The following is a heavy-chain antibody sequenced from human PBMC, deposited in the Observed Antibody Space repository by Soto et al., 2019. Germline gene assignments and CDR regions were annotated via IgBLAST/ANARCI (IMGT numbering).Heavy chain of an antibody. CDR1: GGSISSSIYY. Sequence: SETLSLTCTVSGGSISSSIYYWGWIRQPPGKGLEWIGSIYYSGSTYYNPSLKSRVTISVDTSKNQFSLKLSSVTAADTAVYYCGAGRRGEIDYWGQGTLVTVSS. CDR2: IYYSGST. D-gene: IGHD3-10*01. CDR3: GAGRRGEIDY. V-gene: IGHV4-39*01. J-gene: IGHJ4*02.